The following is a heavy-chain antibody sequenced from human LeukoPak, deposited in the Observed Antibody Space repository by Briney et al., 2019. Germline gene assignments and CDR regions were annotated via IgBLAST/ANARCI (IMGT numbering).Heavy chain of an antibody. D-gene: IGHD2-2*01. CDR2: IYHSGSI. Sequence: SETLSLTCTVSGYSISSGYYWGWIRQPPGKGLEWIGSIYHSGSIYYNPSLKSRVTISVDTSKNQFSLKLSSVTAADTAVYYCARETSWSAGFDPWGQGTLVTVSS. CDR3: ARETSWSAGFDP. J-gene: IGHJ5*02. CDR1: GYSISSGYY. V-gene: IGHV4-38-2*02.